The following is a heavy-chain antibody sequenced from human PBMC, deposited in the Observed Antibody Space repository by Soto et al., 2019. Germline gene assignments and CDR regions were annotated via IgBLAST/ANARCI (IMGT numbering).Heavy chain of an antibody. CDR1: GFTVSSNY. D-gene: IGHD3-9*01. Sequence: GGSLRLSCAASGFTVSSNYMSWVRQAPGKGLEWVSVIYSGGSTYYADSVKGRFTISRHNSKNTLYLQMNSLRAEDTAVYYCASEHYDILTGYSVTNFDYWGQGTLVTVSS. CDR3: ASEHYDILTGYSVTNFDY. J-gene: IGHJ4*02. V-gene: IGHV3-53*04. CDR2: IYSGGST.